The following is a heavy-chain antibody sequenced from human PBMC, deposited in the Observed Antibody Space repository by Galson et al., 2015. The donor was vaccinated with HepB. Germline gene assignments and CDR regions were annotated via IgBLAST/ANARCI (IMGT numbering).Heavy chain of an antibody. CDR2: ISYDGSNK. D-gene: IGHD2-21*02. CDR3: AKGSELCGGDCYLDY. Sequence: SLRLSCAASGFTFSSYGMHWVRQAPGKGLEWVAVISYDGSNKYYADSVKGRFTISRDNSKNTLYLQMNSLRAEDTAVYYCAKGSELCGGDCYLDYWGQGTLVTVSS. CDR1: GFTFSSYG. V-gene: IGHV3-30*18. J-gene: IGHJ4*02.